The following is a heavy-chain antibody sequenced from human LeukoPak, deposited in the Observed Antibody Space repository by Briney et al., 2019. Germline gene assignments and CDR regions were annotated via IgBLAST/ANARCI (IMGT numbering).Heavy chain of an antibody. V-gene: IGHV1-2*02. Sequence: ASVKVSCKASGYTFTGYYMHWVRQAPGQGLEWMGWINPNSGGTNYAQKFQGRVTMTRDTSISTACMELSRLRSDDTAVYYCAKEAYYYDSSGYSVAAEYFQHWGQGTLVTVSS. D-gene: IGHD3-22*01. CDR2: INPNSGGT. J-gene: IGHJ1*01. CDR3: AKEAYYYDSSGYSVAAEYFQH. CDR1: GYTFTGYY.